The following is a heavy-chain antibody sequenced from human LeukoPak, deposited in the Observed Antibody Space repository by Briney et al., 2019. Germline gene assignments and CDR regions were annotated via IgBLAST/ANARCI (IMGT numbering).Heavy chain of an antibody. V-gene: IGHV4-34*01. J-gene: IGHJ4*02. CDR1: GGSFSGYY. D-gene: IGHD3-10*01. CDR3: ARRGLWFGELFGY. Sequence: SETLSLTCAVYGGSFSGYYWSWIRQPPGKGLEWIGEINQSGSTNYNPSPESRLTIFADTSKNQISLKLSSVTAADTAVYYCARRGLWFGELFGYWGQGTLVTVSS. CDR2: INQSGST.